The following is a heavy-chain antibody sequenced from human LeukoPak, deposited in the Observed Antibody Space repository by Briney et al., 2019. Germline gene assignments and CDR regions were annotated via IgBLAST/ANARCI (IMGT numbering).Heavy chain of an antibody. CDR1: GYTFTGYY. V-gene: IGHV1-2*06. D-gene: IGHD6-13*01. CDR3: ARDQSSGSWYYFDY. CDR2: INPNSGGT. Sequence: ASVKVSCKASGYTFTGYYMHWVRQAPGQGLEWMGRINPNSGGTNYAQKFQGRVTMTRDTSISTAYMELSRLRSDDTAVYYCARDQSSGSWYYFDYWGQGTLVTVSS. J-gene: IGHJ4*02.